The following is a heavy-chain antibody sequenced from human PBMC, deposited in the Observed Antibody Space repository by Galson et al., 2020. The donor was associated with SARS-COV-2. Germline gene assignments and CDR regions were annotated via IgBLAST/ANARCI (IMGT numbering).Heavy chain of an antibody. CDR3: ARPRSGGNTYYFDY. Sequence: GESLKISCKVSGYSFTNYWIGWVRQMPGKGLEWMGIIYPDDSDTKYSPSFQGQVTISADKSISTAFLQWNSLKASDTAIYYCARPRSGGNTYYFDYWGQGTPVTVSS. CDR2: IYPDDSDT. D-gene: IGHD6-19*01. J-gene: IGHJ4*02. CDR1: GYSFTNYW. V-gene: IGHV5-51*01.